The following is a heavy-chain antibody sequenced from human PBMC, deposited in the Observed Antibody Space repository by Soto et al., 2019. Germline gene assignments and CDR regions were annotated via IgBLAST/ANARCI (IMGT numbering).Heavy chain of an antibody. Sequence: PSETLSLTCNVSGGSISSSDHYWGWVRQSPGVGLEWLGCIYYSGSTYYNPSLKSRVTISLDTSKNQFSLKLSSVTAADTAVYYCARGGCTNGVCYMGLDPWGQGTLVTVSS. D-gene: IGHD2-8*01. J-gene: IGHJ5*02. CDR1: GGSISSSDHY. CDR3: ARGGCTNGVCYMGLDP. CDR2: IYYSGST. V-gene: IGHV4-39*07.